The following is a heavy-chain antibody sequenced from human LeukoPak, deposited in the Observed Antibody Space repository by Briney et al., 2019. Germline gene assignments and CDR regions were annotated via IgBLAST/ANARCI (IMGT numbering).Heavy chain of an antibody. V-gene: IGHV1-46*01. D-gene: IGHD6-13*01. J-gene: IGHJ3*02. Sequence: ASVKVSCKASGYTFTSYYMHWVRQAPGQGLEWMGVINPSGGSTSYAQKFQGRVTMTRDMSTSTVYMELSSLRSEDTAVYYCARAAYSSHDAFDIWGQGTMVTVSS. CDR2: INPSGGST. CDR3: ARAAYSSHDAFDI. CDR1: GYTFTSYY.